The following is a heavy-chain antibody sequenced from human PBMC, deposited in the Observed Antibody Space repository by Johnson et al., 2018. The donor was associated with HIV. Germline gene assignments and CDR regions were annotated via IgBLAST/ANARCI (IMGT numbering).Heavy chain of an antibody. CDR1: GFTFSNAW. CDR2: IRSKTDGGTT. Sequence: MQLVESGGGLMQPGGSLRVSCEASGFTFSNAWMNWVRQAPGKGLGWVGRIRSKTDGGTTEYAAPVKGRFTISRDDSKNTLYLQMNSLKTEDTAVYYCSTDVTDTVTTYYNAFDVWGQGTMVTVSS. J-gene: IGHJ3*01. D-gene: IGHD4-11*01. CDR3: STDVTDTVTTYYNAFDV. V-gene: IGHV3-15*01.